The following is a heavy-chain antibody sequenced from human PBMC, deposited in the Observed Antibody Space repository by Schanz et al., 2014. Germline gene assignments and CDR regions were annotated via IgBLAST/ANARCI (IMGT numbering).Heavy chain of an antibody. J-gene: IGHJ4*02. Sequence: QVHLVQSGAEVKPPGASVRVSCTASGYTYIAYDMHWVRQAPGQGLEWMGWINTNTGNPTYAQGFTGRFVFSLDTSVSTAYLQISNLKAEDTAIYYCAKGESAIRGFWSAYWGQGTLVTVSS. CDR3: AKGESAIRGFWSAY. CDR2: INTNTGNP. V-gene: IGHV7-4-1*02. D-gene: IGHD3-10*01. CDR1: GYTYIAYD.